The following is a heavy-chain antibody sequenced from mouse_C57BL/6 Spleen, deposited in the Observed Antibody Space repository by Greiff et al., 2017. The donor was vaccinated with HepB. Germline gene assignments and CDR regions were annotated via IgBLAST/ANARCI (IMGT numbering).Heavy chain of an antibody. D-gene: IGHD1-1*01. Sequence: QVQLKQPGAELVMPGASVKLSCKASGYTFTSYWMHWVKQRPGQGLEWIGEIDPSDSYTNYNQKFKGKSTLTVDKSSSTAYMQLSSLTSEDSAVYYCARWDGSSYGDAYWGQGTLVTVSA. CDR2: IDPSDSYT. J-gene: IGHJ3*01. CDR1: GYTFTSYW. CDR3: ARWDGSSYGDAY. V-gene: IGHV1-69*01.